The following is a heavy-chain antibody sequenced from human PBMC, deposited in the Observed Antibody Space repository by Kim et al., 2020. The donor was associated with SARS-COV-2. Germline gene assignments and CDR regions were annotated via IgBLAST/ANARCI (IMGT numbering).Heavy chain of an antibody. V-gene: IGHV3-23*01. CDR1: GFTFSSYA. CDR3: AKGGFVVRESPLDY. D-gene: IGHD2-21*01. J-gene: IGHJ4*02. CDR2: VSGNAIKT. Sequence: GGSLRLSCAASGFTFSSYAMSWVRQAPGKGLEWVSAVSGNAIKTYYADSVKGRFTISRDNSKNTLYLQMNSLTAEDTAVYYCAKGGFVVRESPLDYWGQGTLVTVSS.